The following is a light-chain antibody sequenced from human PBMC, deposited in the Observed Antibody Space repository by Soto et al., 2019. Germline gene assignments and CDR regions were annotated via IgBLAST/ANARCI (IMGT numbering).Light chain of an antibody. V-gene: IGLV2-14*01. J-gene: IGLJ2*01. CDR3: NSYTSSSTLV. Sequence: QSVLTQPASVSGSPGQSITISCSGNSNDVGGYDYVSWYQQHPGKAPKLVIYEVSNRPSWVSNRFSGSKSGNTASLTISGLQPEDEADYYCNSYTSSSTLVFGGGTKLTVL. CDR1: SNDVGGYDY. CDR2: EVS.